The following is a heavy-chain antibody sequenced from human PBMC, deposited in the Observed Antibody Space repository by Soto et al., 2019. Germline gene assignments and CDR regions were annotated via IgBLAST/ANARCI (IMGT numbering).Heavy chain of an antibody. Sequence: EVQLVESGGGLVQPGESLRLSCAASGFTFSSHWMHWVRQAPGRGLVWVSRIKTDGTTTSCADSVKGRFTISRDNAKNTLYLQMNSLRPEDTAVYDCARESAVTGTGLDYWGQGTLVTVAS. CDR3: ARESAVTGTGLDY. V-gene: IGHV3-74*01. D-gene: IGHD6-19*01. CDR1: GFTFSSHW. J-gene: IGHJ4*02. CDR2: IKTDGTTT.